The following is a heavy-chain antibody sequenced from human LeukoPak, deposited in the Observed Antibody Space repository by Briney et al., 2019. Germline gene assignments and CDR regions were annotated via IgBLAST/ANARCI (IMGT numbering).Heavy chain of an antibody. V-gene: IGHV3-23*01. Sequence: PGGSLRLSCAASGFTFTSYAMSWVRQAPGKGLERVSGINGGGGITFYADSVKGRFTISRDNSKNTLYLQMNSLRADDTAVYYCAKGTGGYYYDSPRDWGQGTLVTVSS. D-gene: IGHD3-22*01. CDR3: AKGTGGYYYDSPRD. J-gene: IGHJ4*02. CDR2: INGGGGIT. CDR1: GFTFTSYA.